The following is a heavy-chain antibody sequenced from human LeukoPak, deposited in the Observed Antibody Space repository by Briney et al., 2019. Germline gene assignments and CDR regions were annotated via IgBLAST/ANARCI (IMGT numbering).Heavy chain of an antibody. V-gene: IGHV4-4*02. Sequence: PSETLSLTCAVSGGSITSNYWWGWVRQPPGRGLEWIGEINHSGSTNYNPSLKSRVTISVDTSKNQFSLKLSSVTAADTAVYYCARGARWFRYYFDYWGQGTLVTVSS. CDR3: ARGARWFRYYFDY. D-gene: IGHD2-15*01. J-gene: IGHJ4*02. CDR1: GGSITSNYW. CDR2: INHSGST.